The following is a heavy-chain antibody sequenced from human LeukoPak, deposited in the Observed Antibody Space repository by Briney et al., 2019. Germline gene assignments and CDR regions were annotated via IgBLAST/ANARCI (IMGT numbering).Heavy chain of an antibody. CDR1: GFTFITYG. J-gene: IGHJ3*02. Sequence: GGSLRLSCAASGFTFITYGMHWVRQAPGKGLEWVAFIRYDGSNKYYADSVKGRFTISRDNSENTLYLQMNSLRAEDTAVYYCAKPSGWYEAFDIWGQGTMVTVSS. D-gene: IGHD6-19*01. V-gene: IGHV3-30*02. CDR3: AKPSGWYEAFDI. CDR2: IRYDGSNK.